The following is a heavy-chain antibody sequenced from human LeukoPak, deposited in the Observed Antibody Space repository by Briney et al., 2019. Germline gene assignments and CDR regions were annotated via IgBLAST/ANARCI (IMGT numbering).Heavy chain of an antibody. Sequence: PSETLSLTCTVSGGSISSYYWSWIRQPPGKGLEWIGYIYYSGSTNYNPSLKSRVTISVDTSKNQFSLKLSSVTAADTAVYYCAGSPIRYFDWLSSYYFDYWGQGTLVTVSS. D-gene: IGHD3-9*01. CDR1: GGSISSYY. CDR2: IYYSGST. J-gene: IGHJ4*02. V-gene: IGHV4-59*01. CDR3: AGSPIRYFDWLSSYYFDY.